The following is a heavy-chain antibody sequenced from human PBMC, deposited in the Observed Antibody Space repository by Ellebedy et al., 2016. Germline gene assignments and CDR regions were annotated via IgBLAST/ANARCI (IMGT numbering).Heavy chain of an antibody. V-gene: IGHV1-8*01. CDR1: GYTFTSYD. D-gene: IGHD3-10*01. Sequence: ASVKVSXKASGYTFTSYDINWVRQATGQGLEWMGWMNPNSGNTGYAQKFQGRVTMTRNTSISTAYMELSSLRSEDTGVYYCARRSWHSGSRDYWGQGTLVTVSS. J-gene: IGHJ4*02. CDR2: MNPNSGNT. CDR3: ARRSWHSGSRDY.